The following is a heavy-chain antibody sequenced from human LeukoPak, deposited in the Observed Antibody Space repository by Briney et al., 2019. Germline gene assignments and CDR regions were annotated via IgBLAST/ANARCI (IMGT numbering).Heavy chain of an antibody. Sequence: SETLSLTCTVSGGSISSSSYYWGWIRQPPGKGLEWIGSIYYSGSTYYNPSLKSRVTISVDTSKSQFSLKLSSVTAADTAVYYCARLPYYYDSSGYSLWGQGTLVTVSS. CDR1: GGSISSSSYY. V-gene: IGHV4-39*07. D-gene: IGHD3-22*01. CDR2: IYYSGST. J-gene: IGHJ4*02. CDR3: ARLPYYYDSSGYSL.